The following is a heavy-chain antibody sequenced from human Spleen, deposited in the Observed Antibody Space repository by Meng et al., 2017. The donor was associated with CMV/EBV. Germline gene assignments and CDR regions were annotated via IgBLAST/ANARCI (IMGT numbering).Heavy chain of an antibody. D-gene: IGHD1-14*01. CDR2: IYYSRNT. V-gene: IGHV4-30-4*08. CDR1: GGSISSGDYY. J-gene: IGHJ4*02. Sequence: SETLSLTCTVSGGSISSGDYYWSWIRQPPGKGLEWIGYIYYSRNTYYNPSLQSRLTISVDASKNQFSLKLTSVTAADTAVYYCARLSGTTAALGYWGQGTLVTSPQ. CDR3: ARLSGTTAALGY.